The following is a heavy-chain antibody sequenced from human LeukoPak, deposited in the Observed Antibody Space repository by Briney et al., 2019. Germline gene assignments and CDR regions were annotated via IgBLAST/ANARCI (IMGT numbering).Heavy chain of an antibody. CDR3: ASPISWGRPYDAFDI. CDR1: GGSISSSSYY. CDR2: IYYSGST. Sequence: PSETLSLTCTVSGGSISSSSYYWGWIRQPPGKGLEWIGSIYYSGSTYYNPSLKSRVTISVDTSKNQFSLKLSSVTAADTAVYYCASPISWGRPYDAFDIWGQGTMVTVSS. V-gene: IGHV4-39*01. J-gene: IGHJ3*02. D-gene: IGHD3-16*01.